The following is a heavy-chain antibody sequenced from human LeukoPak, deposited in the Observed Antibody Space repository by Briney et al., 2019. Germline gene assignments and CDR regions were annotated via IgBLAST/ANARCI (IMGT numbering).Heavy chain of an antibody. CDR3: AKAPLSSYSYYYGMDV. Sequence: PGGSLRLSCAASGFTFSSYAMSWVRQAPGKGLEWVSAISGSGGSTYYADSVKGRFTISRDISKNTLYLQMNSLRAEDTAVYYCAKAPLSSYSYYYGMDVWGQGTTVTVSS. V-gene: IGHV3-23*01. D-gene: IGHD6-13*01. J-gene: IGHJ6*02. CDR2: ISGSGGST. CDR1: GFTFSSYA.